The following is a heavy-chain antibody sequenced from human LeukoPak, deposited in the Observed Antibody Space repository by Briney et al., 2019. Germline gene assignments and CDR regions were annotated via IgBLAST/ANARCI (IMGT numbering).Heavy chain of an antibody. V-gene: IGHV3-53*01. CDR2: IYGSGTT. CDR3: ARDLKSSYSSGSYYY. D-gene: IGHD3-22*01. CDR1: GFTVSSNY. Sequence: GGSLRLSCAASGFTVSSNYMSWVRQAPGKGLEWVSGIYGSGTTYYADSVKGRFTISRDNSNNTLYLQMNSLRAEDTAMYYCARDLKSSYSSGSYYYWGQGTLVTVSS. J-gene: IGHJ4*02.